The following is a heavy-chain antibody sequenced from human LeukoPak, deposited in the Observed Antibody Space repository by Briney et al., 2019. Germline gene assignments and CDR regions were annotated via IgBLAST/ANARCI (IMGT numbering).Heavy chain of an antibody. CDR2: TSGNT. CDR3: ARAPNIYGSTWYLAY. J-gene: IGHJ4*02. V-gene: IGHV4-4*07. D-gene: IGHD2-15*01. Sequence: TSGNTNYNPSLKGRVTVSLDTSKNQFSLIVTSVTAADTAVYYCARAPNIYGSTWYLAYWGQGTLVTVSS.